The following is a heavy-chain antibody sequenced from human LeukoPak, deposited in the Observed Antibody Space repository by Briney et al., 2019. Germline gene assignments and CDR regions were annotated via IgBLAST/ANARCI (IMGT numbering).Heavy chain of an antibody. CDR3: ASTYYDSSGYGDYYYGMDV. Sequence: SQTLSLTCAVSGGSISSGGYYWSWIRQHPGKGLEWIGYIYYSGSTYYNPSLRSRVTMSVDTSKNQFSLKLSSVTAADTAVYYCASTYYDSSGYGDYYYGMDVWGQGTTVTVSS. CDR1: GGSISSGGYY. CDR2: IYYSGST. J-gene: IGHJ6*02. V-gene: IGHV4-31*11. D-gene: IGHD3-22*01.